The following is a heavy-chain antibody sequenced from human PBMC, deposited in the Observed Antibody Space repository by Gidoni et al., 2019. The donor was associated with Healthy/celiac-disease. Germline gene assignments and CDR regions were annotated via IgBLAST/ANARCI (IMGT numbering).Heavy chain of an antibody. CDR2: IYYSGST. CDR3: ARGKTIFGVVIIDY. V-gene: IGHV4-59*01. CDR1: GGSISSYY. Sequence: GPGLVKPSETLSLTCTVSGGSISSYYWSWIRQPPGKGLEWIGYIYYSGSTNYNPSLKSRVTISVDTSKNQFSLKLSSVTAADTAVYYCARGKTIFGVVIIDYWGQGTLVTVSS. J-gene: IGHJ4*02. D-gene: IGHD3-3*01.